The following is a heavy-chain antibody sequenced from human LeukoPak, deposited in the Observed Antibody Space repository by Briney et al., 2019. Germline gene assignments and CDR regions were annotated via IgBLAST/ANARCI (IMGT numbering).Heavy chain of an antibody. Sequence: ASVKVSCKASGYTFTSYGISWLRQAPGQGLEWMGWISAYNGNTNYAQKLQSRVTMTTDTSTSTAYMELRSLRSDDTAVYYCAIGGYYYDSSGYGDDAFDIWGQRTMVTVSS. V-gene: IGHV1-18*01. CDR2: ISAYNGNT. D-gene: IGHD3-22*01. CDR1: GYTFTSYG. CDR3: AIGGYYYDSSGYGDDAFDI. J-gene: IGHJ3*02.